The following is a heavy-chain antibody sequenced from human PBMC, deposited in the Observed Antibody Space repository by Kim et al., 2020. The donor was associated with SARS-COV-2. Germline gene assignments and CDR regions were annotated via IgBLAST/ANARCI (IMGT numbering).Heavy chain of an antibody. CDR3: AREGTTYGSGRNWFDP. CDR2: ISYDGSNK. Sequence: GGSLRLSCAASGFTFSSYGMHWVRQAPGKGLEWVAVISYDGSNKYYADSVKGRFTISRDNSKNTLYLQMNSLRAEDTAVYYCAREGTTYGSGRNWFDPWGQGTLVTVSS. CDR1: GFTFSSYG. J-gene: IGHJ5*02. D-gene: IGHD3-10*01. V-gene: IGHV3-33*05.